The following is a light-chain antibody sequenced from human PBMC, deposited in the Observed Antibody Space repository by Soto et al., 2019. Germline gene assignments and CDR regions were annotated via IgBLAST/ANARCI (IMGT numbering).Light chain of an antibody. J-gene: IGLJ2*01. Sequence: QSVLTQPASVSGSPGQSITISCTGTSRDIGGYNYVSWHQQHPGKAPKVIITEVSNRPSGVSDRFSGSKSGTTASLTISALQAEDEADYSCYSFAGGATFVFGGGTKLTVL. CDR2: EVS. V-gene: IGLV2-14*01. CDR3: YSFAGGATFV. CDR1: SRDIGGYNY.